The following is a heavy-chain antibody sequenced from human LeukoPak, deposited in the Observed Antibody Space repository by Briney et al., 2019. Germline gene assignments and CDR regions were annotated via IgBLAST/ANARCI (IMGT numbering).Heavy chain of an antibody. CDR2: INHSGST. Sequence: PSETLSLTCAVYGGSFSGYYWSWIRQPPGKGLEWIGEINHSGSTNYNPSLKSQVTISVDTSKNQFSLKLSSVTAADTAVYYCARVHVVVITRGFDYWGQGTLVTVSS. D-gene: IGHD3-22*01. J-gene: IGHJ4*02. CDR3: ARVHVVVITRGFDY. CDR1: GGSFSGYY. V-gene: IGHV4-34*01.